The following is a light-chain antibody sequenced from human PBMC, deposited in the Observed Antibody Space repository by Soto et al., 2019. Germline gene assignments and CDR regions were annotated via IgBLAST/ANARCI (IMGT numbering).Light chain of an antibody. Sequence: QSVLTQPASVSGYPGQSITISCTGRSSDVGGYNYVSWYQQHPGKAPKFMIYEVSRRPSGVSNRFSSSKSGNTASLTVSGLQAEDEADYYCSSYTTSNTYVFGTGTKVTVL. CDR3: SSYTTSNTYV. CDR1: SSDVGGYNY. V-gene: IGLV2-14*01. J-gene: IGLJ1*01. CDR2: EVS.